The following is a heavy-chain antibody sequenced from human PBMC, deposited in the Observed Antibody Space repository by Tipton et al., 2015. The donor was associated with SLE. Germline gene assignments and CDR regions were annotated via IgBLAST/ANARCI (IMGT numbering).Heavy chain of an antibody. D-gene: IGHD3-3*01. Sequence: LRLSCSVSGGSIRDYPYRWAWIRQSPGKGLEWIGSISYSGRTYYNPSLKSRVTISHDTSKDQFSLKVTSMTAADTAVYFCARAFTYDYWSADSGTPSLAYFDYWGHGTLVTVSS. CDR2: ISYSGRT. CDR3: ARAFTYDYWSADSGTPSLAYFDY. CDR1: GGSIRDYPYR. J-gene: IGHJ4*01. V-gene: IGHV4-39*07.